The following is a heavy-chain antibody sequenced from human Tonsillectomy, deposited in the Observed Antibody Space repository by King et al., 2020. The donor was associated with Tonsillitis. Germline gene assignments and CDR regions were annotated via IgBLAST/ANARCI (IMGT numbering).Heavy chain of an antibody. CDR3: ASGFSYYFDSSGYWHAFDI. CDR2: IYYSGST. J-gene: IGHJ3*02. D-gene: IGHD3-22*01. V-gene: IGHV4-31*03. Sequence: QVQLQESGPGLVKPSQTLSLTCTVSGGSISSGGYYWSWIRQHPGKGLEWIGYIYYSGSTYYNPSLKSRVTISVDTSKNQFSLKLSSVTAADTAVYYCASGFSYYFDSSGYWHAFDIWGQGKMVTVSS. CDR1: GGSISSGGYY.